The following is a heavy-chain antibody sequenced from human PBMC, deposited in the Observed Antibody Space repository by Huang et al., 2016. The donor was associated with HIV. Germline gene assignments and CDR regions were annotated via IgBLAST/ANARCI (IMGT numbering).Heavy chain of an antibody. D-gene: IGHD3-10*01. CDR2: ISYDGRNK. J-gene: IGHJ4*02. V-gene: IGHV3-30*18. CDR3: AKDRRAYYYGSGIEY. CDR1: GFSFSDSG. Sequence: QVQLVESGGGVVEPGRSLRVSGASSGFSFSDSGIHWVRQVPGKGLEWVAFISYDGRNKFYADSVKGRFTISRDNSKNTVYLQMNSLRAGDTAVYYCAKDRRAYYYGSGIEYWGQGARVTVSS.